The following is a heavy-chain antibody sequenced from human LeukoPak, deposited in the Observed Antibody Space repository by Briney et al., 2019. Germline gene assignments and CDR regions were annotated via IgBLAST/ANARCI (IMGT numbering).Heavy chain of an antibody. D-gene: IGHD3-22*01. Sequence: SETLSLTCTVSGGSISSYYWSWIREPPGKELEWIGYIYYSGRTYYNPSLKSRVTISVDTSKNQFSLSLSSVTAADTAVYYCARTIPDSSGYYYSDYWGQGTLVTVSS. V-gene: IGHV4-59*08. CDR1: GGSISSYY. CDR2: IYYSGRT. J-gene: IGHJ4*02. CDR3: ARTIPDSSGYYYSDY.